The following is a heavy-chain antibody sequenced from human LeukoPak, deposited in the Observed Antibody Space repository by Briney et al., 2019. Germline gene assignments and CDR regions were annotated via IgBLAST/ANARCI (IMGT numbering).Heavy chain of an antibody. Sequence: GGSLRLSCAASGFTFSNYCISWVRQPPGRGLEWVANIKPDGSDQYYVDSVKGRFTISRDNAKNSLYLQMNSLRAEDTAVYYCAREEWWFDSWGQGTLVTVSS. D-gene: IGHD2-8*01. CDR3: AREEWWFDS. CDR2: IKPDGSDQ. CDR1: GFTFSNYC. J-gene: IGHJ5*01. V-gene: IGHV3-7*01.